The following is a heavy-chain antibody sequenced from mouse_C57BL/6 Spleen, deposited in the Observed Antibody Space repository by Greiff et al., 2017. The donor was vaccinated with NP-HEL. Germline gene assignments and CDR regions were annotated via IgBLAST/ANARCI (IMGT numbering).Heavy chain of an antibody. D-gene: IGHD1-1*01. CDR3: ARSIYYSLDLDY. V-gene: IGHV1-69*01. CDR2: IDPSDSYT. Sequence: QVQLQQSGAELVMPGASVKLSCKASGYTFTSYWMHWVKQRPGQGLEWIGEIDPSDSYTNYNQKFKGKSTLTVDKSSSTAYMQLSSLTSEDSAVYYCARSIYYSLDLDYWGQGTTLTVSS. CDR1: GYTFTSYW. J-gene: IGHJ2*01.